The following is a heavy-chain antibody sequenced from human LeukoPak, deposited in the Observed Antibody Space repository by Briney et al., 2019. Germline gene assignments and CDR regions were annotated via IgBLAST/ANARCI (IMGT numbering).Heavy chain of an antibody. D-gene: IGHD3-10*01. CDR1: GGSISSYY. V-gene: IGHV4-59*01. CDR3: ARVYTVRGVGNWFDP. J-gene: IGHJ5*02. CDR2: IHYSGST. Sequence: SETLSLTCTVSGGSISSYYWSWIRQPPGKGLEWIGYIHYSGSTNYNPSLKSRVTISVDTSKNQFSLKLSSVTAADTAVYYCARVYTVRGVGNWFDPWGQGTLVTVSS.